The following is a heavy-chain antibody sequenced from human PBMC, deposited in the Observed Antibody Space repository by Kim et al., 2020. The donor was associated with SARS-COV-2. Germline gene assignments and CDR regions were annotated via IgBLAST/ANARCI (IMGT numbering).Heavy chain of an antibody. CDR3: ARTPYSSGWLPSYYFDY. J-gene: IGHJ4*02. Sequence: KGRVTISVDTAKTQFSLKLSSVTAADTAVYYCARTPYSSGWLPSYYFDYWGQGTLVTVSS. V-gene: IGHV4-59*01. D-gene: IGHD6-19*01.